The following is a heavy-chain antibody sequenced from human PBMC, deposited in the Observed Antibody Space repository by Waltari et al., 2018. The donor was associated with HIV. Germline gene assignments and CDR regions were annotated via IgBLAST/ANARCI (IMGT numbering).Heavy chain of an antibody. D-gene: IGHD1-26*01. CDR1: GGSISSHS. Sequence: QVQLQESGPGLVKPSETLSLTCTVPGGSISSHSWNWIRQPAGKGLEWIGRIYSGGRTDYNPSLKSRVTMSLDTSKNQFSLRLRSVTAADTAVYYCARAGNIVGAQLDSWGQGTLVTVSS. J-gene: IGHJ4*02. CDR3: ARAGNIVGAQLDS. V-gene: IGHV4-4*07. CDR2: IYSGGRT.